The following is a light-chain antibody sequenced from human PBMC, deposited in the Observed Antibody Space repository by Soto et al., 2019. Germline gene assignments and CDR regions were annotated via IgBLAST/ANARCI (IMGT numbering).Light chain of an antibody. CDR3: QQYGSSLSIT. CDR2: GAS. CDR1: QSVSSSY. J-gene: IGKJ5*01. V-gene: IGKV3-20*01. Sequence: EIVLTQSPGTLSLSPGERVTLSCRASQSVSSSYLAWYQQKPGQAPRLLIYGASSRATGISDRFSGSGSGTDFSLTINRLEPEDFAVYYCQQYGSSLSITFGQGTRLENK.